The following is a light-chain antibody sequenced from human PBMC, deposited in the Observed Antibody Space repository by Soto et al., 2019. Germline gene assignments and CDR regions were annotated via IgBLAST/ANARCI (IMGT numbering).Light chain of an antibody. CDR1: XGAVTSGHY. J-gene: IGLJ3*02. Sequence: QTVVTQEPSLTVSPGGTVTLTCXSSXGAVTSGHYPYWFQQKPGQAPRTLVYNTSDKHSWAPARFSGSLLGGKAALTLSGAQPEDEAEYYCLLSYSGARVFGGGTKVTVL. CDR2: NTS. CDR3: LLSYSGARV. V-gene: IGLV7-46*01.